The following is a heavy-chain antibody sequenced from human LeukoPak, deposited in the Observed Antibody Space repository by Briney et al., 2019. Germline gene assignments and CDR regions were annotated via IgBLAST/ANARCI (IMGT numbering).Heavy chain of an antibody. Sequence: GGSLRLSCAASGFTFSSYGMHWVRQAPGKGLEWVAVISYDGSNKYYVDSVKGRFTISRDNAKNSLYLQMNSLRAEDTAVYYCARGVMSGWFGELGYYYMDVWGKGTTVTVSS. V-gene: IGHV3-30*03. CDR2: ISYDGSNK. CDR3: ARGVMSGWFGELGYYYMDV. J-gene: IGHJ6*03. D-gene: IGHD3-10*01. CDR1: GFTFSSYG.